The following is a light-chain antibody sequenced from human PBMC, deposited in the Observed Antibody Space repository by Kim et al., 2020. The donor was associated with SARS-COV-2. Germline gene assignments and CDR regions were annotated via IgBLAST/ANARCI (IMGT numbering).Light chain of an antibody. CDR2: EDN. J-gene: IGLJ3*02. V-gene: IGLV6-57*03. CDR3: QSYDSSNLWV. Sequence: KTVTTSCTRSSGSIASYYMQWYQQRPGSAPTTVIYEDNQRPSGVPDRFSGSIDSSSNSASLTISGLKTEDEADYYCQSYDSSNLWVFGGGTQLTVL. CDR1: SGSIASYY.